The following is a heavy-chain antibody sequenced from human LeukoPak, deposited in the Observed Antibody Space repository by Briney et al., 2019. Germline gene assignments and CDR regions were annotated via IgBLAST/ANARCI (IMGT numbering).Heavy chain of an antibody. Sequence: GGSLRLSCAASGFTFSSYAMHWVRQAPGKGLEWVAVISYDGSNKYYADSVKGRFTISRDNSKNTLYLQMNSLRAEDTAVYYCAKDLMGSGSHYNLFDYWGQGTLVTVSS. J-gene: IGHJ4*02. D-gene: IGHD3-10*01. CDR3: AKDLMGSGSHYNLFDY. CDR2: ISYDGSNK. V-gene: IGHV3-30-3*01. CDR1: GFTFSSYA.